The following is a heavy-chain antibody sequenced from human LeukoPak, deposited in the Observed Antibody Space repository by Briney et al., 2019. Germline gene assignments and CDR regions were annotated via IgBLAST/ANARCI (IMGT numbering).Heavy chain of an antibody. CDR2: ISYDGSNK. V-gene: IGHV3-30*18. CDR1: GFTFSSYG. CDR3: AKDGDLRYFDWLLGSYFDY. Sequence: PGGSLKLSCAASGFTFSSYGMHWVRQAPGKGREWVAVISYDGSNKYYADSVKGRFTISRDNSKNTLYLQMNSLRAEDTAVYYCAKDGDLRYFDWLLGSYFDYWGQGTLVTVSS. D-gene: IGHD3-9*01. J-gene: IGHJ4*02.